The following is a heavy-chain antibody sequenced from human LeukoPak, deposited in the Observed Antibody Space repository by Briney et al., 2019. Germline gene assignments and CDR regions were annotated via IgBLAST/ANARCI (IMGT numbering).Heavy chain of an antibody. Sequence: SETLSLTCTVSGGSISSYYWSWIRQPPGKGLEWIGYIYYSGSTNYNPSLKSRVTISVDTSKNQFSLKLSSVTAADAAVYYCARAYSSGWYYFDYWGQGTLVTVSS. V-gene: IGHV4-59*01. CDR1: GGSISSYY. CDR2: IYYSGST. D-gene: IGHD6-19*01. CDR3: ARAYSSGWYYFDY. J-gene: IGHJ4*02.